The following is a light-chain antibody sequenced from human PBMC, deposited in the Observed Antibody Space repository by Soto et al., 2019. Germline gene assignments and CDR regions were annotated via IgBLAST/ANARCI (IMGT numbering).Light chain of an antibody. CDR3: QQRSNWPPIYT. Sequence: EIVLTQSPATLSLSPGERATLSCRASQSVSSYLAWYQQRPGQAPTLLIFDASNRATGIPARFRGSGSGTDFTITISSIEPEDFAVDYCQQRSNWPPIYTFGQGTKLEIK. J-gene: IGKJ2*01. CDR2: DAS. V-gene: IGKV3-11*01. CDR1: QSVSSY.